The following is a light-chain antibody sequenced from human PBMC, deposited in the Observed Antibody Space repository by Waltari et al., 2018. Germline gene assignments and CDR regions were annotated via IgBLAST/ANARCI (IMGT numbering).Light chain of an antibody. CDR1: PCVSSD. CDR3: QQYNNWPLT. V-gene: IGKV3-15*01. Sequence: ETVVTQSPPTLSVSPGERATRPCRASPCVSSDLAWYQQKPGQATRLLIYGASTRATGIPGRFSGSGSGTEFTLTISSLQSEDFAVYYCQQYNNWPLTFGGGTKVEI. J-gene: IGKJ4*01. CDR2: GAS.